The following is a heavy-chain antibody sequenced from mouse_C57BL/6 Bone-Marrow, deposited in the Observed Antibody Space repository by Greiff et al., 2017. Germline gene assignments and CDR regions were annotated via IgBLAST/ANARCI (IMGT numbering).Heavy chain of an antibody. CDR3: ARSGYYGADY. CDR2: ISGGGGNT. Sequence: EVQGVEPGGGLVKPGGSLKLSCAASGFTFSSYTMSWVRQTPEKRLEWVATISGGGGNTYYPDSVKGRYTISRDNAKNTLYLQMSSLRSEDTALFYCARSGYYGADYWGQGTTLTVSA. CDR1: GFTFSSYT. D-gene: IGHD1-1*01. V-gene: IGHV5-9*01. J-gene: IGHJ2*01.